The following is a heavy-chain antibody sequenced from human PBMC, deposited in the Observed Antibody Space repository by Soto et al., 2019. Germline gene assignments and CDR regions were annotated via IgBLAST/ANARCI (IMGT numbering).Heavy chain of an antibody. V-gene: IGHV3-72*01. Sequence: EVQLVESGGGLVQPGGSLRLSCAASGFTFSDHYMDWVRQAPGKGLEWVGRTRNKANSYTTEYAASVKGRFTISRDDSKNSLYVQMNSLKSEDTAVYYCARARPYYDSNGYHIYYFDYWGQGTLVTVSS. J-gene: IGHJ4*02. D-gene: IGHD3-22*01. CDR1: GFTFSDHY. CDR3: ARARPYYDSNGYHIYYFDY. CDR2: TRNKANSYTT.